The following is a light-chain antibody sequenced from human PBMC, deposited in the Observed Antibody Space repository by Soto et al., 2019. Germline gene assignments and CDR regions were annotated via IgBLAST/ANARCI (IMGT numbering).Light chain of an antibody. CDR3: QQSYSNTQT. CDR1: QSISTY. CDR2: VAS. J-gene: IGKJ1*01. Sequence: DIQMTQSPSSLSASVGDRVTITCQASQSISTYLNWYQQKPGKAPKLLILVASTLPSGVPSRFSGSGSGTDFTLTISGLQPDDFATYYCQQSYSNTQTFGQGTKVDIK. V-gene: IGKV1-39*01.